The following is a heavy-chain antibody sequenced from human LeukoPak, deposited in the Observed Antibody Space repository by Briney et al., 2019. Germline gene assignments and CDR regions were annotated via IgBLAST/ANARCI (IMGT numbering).Heavy chain of an antibody. CDR3: ARESSSSPSFDY. CDR2: IWYDGSNK. CDR1: GFTFSSYG. V-gene: IGHV3-33*01. D-gene: IGHD6-6*01. Sequence: GGSLRLSCAASGFTFSSYGMPWVRQAPGKGLEWVAVIWYDGSNKYYADSVKGRFTISRDNSKNTLYLQMNSLRAEDTAVYYCARESSSSPSFDYWGQGTLVTVSS. J-gene: IGHJ4*02.